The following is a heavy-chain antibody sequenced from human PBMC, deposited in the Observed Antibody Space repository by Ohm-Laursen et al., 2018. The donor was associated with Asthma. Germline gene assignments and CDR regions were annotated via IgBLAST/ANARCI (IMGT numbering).Heavy chain of an antibody. CDR3: ASGVCSGGSCYSIDY. CDR1: GYTFSRYS. J-gene: IGHJ4*02. Sequence: SLRLSCTASGYTFSRYSIHWVRQIPGKGLEWVASISTASTFIYYADSVRGRFTTSRDNAKNSVYLQMNSLRAEDTAVYYCASGVCSGGSCYSIDYWGQGTLVTVSS. V-gene: IGHV3-21*01. D-gene: IGHD2-15*01. CDR2: ISTASTFI.